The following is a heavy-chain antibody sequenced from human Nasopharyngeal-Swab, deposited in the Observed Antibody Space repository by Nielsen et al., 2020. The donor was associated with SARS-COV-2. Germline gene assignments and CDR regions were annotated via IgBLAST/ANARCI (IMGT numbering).Heavy chain of an antibody. CDR1: GFTFDDYA. J-gene: IGHJ4*02. V-gene: IGHV3-20*04. D-gene: IGHD3-22*01. CDR2: INWIGGSA. Sequence: GGSLRLSCAASGFTFDDYAMSWVRQVPGKGLEWVANINWIGGSADYSDSVKGRFTMSRDNAKNSVYLQMNSLRAEDTAVYYCARDDSSGYYGYWGQGTLVTVSS. CDR3: ARDDSSGYYGY.